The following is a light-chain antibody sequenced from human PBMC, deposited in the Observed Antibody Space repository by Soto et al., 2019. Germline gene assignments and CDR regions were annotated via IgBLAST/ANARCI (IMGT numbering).Light chain of an antibody. J-gene: IGLJ1*01. CDR3: QSYDSSLKV. CDR1: SSNIGAGYD. V-gene: IGLV1-40*01. CDR2: GNS. Sequence: QSVLTQPPSVSGAPGQRVTISCTGGSSNIGAGYDVHWYQQLPGTAPKLLIYGNSNRPSGVPDRFSGSKSGTSASLAITGLQAEDEADYYCQSYDSSLKVFGTGTQLTVL.